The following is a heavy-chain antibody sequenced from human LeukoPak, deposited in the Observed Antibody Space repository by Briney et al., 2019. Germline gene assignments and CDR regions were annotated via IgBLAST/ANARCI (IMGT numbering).Heavy chain of an antibody. V-gene: IGHV4-39*01. D-gene: IGHD6-19*01. J-gene: IGHJ5*02. CDR3: ARHRGGIAVAGTLS. Sequence: SETLSLTCTVSGGSISSSSYYWGWIRQPPGKGLEWIGSIYYSGSTYYNPSLKSRVTISVDTSKNQFSLKLSSVTAADTAVYYCARHRGGIAVAGTLSWGQGTLVTVSS. CDR1: GGSISSSSYY. CDR2: IYYSGST.